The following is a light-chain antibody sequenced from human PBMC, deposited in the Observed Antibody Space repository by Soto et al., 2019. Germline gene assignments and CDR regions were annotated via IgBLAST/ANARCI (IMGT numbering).Light chain of an antibody. CDR3: TSYTSSITYV. CDR1: SSDVGGYNY. Sequence: QSALTQPASVSGSPGQSITISCTETSSDVGGYNYVSWYQQHPGKAPKLMIYEVSNRPSGVSNRFSGSKSGNTASLTISGLQAEDEADYYCTSYTSSITYVFGTGTKLTVL. V-gene: IGLV2-14*01. J-gene: IGLJ1*01. CDR2: EVS.